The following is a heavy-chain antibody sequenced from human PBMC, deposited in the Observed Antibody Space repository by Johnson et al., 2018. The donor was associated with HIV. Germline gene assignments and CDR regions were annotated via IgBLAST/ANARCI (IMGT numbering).Heavy chain of an antibody. CDR3: ATGGNAMYYDYVWGRSRSPDTFDV. D-gene: IGHD3-16*01. V-gene: IGHV3-11*04. J-gene: IGHJ3*01. Sequence: QVHLVESGGDLVKPEGSLRLSCAASGFTFSDYYMSWIRQAPGKGLEWVSHISSSGSTIYYDDAVKGRFTISRDNAKNTLYLQLNSLRAEDTAVYYWATGGNAMYYDYVWGRSRSPDTFDVWGQWTMVTVSS. CDR1: GFTFSDYY. CDR2: ISSSGSTI.